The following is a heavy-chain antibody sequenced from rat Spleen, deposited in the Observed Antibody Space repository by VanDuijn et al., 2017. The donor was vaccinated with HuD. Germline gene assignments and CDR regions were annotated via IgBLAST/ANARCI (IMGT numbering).Heavy chain of an antibody. J-gene: IGHJ2*01. Sequence: EVQLVESGGGLVQPGRSMKLSCTASGFTFSSYDMAWVRQAPTKGLEWVASISYDGSATYYRDSVKGRFTISSENAKSTLYLQMDSLRSEDTATYYCARRHYGYTDYFDYWGQGVMVTVSS. CDR3: ARRHYGYTDYFDY. CDR1: GFTFSSYD. V-gene: IGHV5-25*01. CDR2: ISYDGSAT. D-gene: IGHD1-6*01.